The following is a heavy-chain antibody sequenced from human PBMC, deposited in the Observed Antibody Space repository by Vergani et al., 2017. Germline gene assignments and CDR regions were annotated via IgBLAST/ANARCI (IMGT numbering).Heavy chain of an antibody. CDR2: ISGSGGST. J-gene: IGHJ6*02. CDR1: GFTFSSYA. Sequence: EVQLLESGGGLVQPGGSLRLSCAASGFTFSSYAMSWVRQAPGKGLEWVSAISGSGGSTYYADSVKGRFTISRDNSKNTLYLQMNSLRAEDTAMYYCAKDQGDPPTYGMDVWGQGTLVTVSS. V-gene: IGHV3-23*01. CDR3: AKDQGDPPTYGMDV.